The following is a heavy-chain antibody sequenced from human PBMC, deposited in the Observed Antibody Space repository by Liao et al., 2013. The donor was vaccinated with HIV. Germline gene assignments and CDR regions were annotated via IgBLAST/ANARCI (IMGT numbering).Heavy chain of an antibody. D-gene: IGHD5-18*01. V-gene: IGHV4-4*07. J-gene: IGHJ4*02. Sequence: QVQLQESGPGLVKPSETLSLTCTVSGGSISSYYWSWIRQPAGKGLEWIGRAYISGSTNYSPSLKSRVTMSVDTSKNQFSLKLKSVTAADTAVYYCARGRIELWLRAGSYFDYWGQGTLITVSS. CDR3: ARGRIELWLRAGSYFDY. CDR1: GGSISSYY. CDR2: AYISGST.